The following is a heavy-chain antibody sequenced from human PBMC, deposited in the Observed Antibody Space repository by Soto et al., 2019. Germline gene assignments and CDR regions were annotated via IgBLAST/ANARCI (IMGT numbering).Heavy chain of an antibody. D-gene: IGHD3-9*01. CDR2: IYYSGST. V-gene: IGHV4-31*03. CDR1: GGSISSGGYY. Sequence: LSLTCTVSGGSISSGGYYWSWIRQHPGKGLEWIGYIYYSGSTYYNPSLKSRVTISVDTSKNQFSLKLSSVTAADTAVYYCASGPSPYYDILTGYSHWGQGTLVTVSS. CDR3: ASGPSPYYDILTGYSH. J-gene: IGHJ4*02.